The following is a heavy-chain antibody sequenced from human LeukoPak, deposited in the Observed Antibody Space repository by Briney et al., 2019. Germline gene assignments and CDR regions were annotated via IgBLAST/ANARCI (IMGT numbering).Heavy chain of an antibody. CDR2: IIPIFGTA. Sequence: ASVKVSCKASGGTFSSYAISWVRQAPGQGLEWMGGIIPIFGTANYAQKFQGRVTITADESTSTAYMELSSLRSEDTAVYYCARDRRVTTEGLNYFDYWGQGTLVTVSS. D-gene: IGHD4-11*01. CDR1: GGTFSSYA. V-gene: IGHV1-69*13. J-gene: IGHJ4*02. CDR3: ARDRRVTTEGLNYFDY.